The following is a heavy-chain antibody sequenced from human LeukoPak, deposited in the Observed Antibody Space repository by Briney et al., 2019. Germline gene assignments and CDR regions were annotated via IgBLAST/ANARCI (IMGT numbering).Heavy chain of an antibody. V-gene: IGHV3-23*01. Sequence: GGSLRLSCAASGFTLDMSWVRQAPGKGLEWVAATSGSGGNTYYADSVKGRFTISRDNSKNTLYLQMSSLRAEDTAVYYCAKDRLGDYYFDYWGQGTLVTVSS. CDR2: TSGSGGNT. CDR3: AKDRLGDYYFDY. CDR1: GFTLD. J-gene: IGHJ4*02. D-gene: IGHD4-17*01.